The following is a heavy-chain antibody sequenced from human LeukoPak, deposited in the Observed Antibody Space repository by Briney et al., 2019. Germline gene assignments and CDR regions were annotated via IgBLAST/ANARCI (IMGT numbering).Heavy chain of an antibody. V-gene: IGHV4-39*01. CDR2: IYYSGST. CDR3: ARVWGIAAAGDFGY. CDR1: GGSISSGSYY. Sequence: SETLSLTCTVSGGSISSGSYYWVWICQPPGKGLEWIGSIYYSGSTYYNPSLKRRVTISVDTSKNQFSLKPSSVTAADTAVYYCARVWGIAAAGDFGYWGQGTLVTVSS. D-gene: IGHD6-13*01. J-gene: IGHJ4*02.